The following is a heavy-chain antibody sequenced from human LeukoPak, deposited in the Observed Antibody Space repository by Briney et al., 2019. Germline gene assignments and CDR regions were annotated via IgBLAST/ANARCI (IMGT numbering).Heavy chain of an antibody. V-gene: IGHV4-4*07. J-gene: IGHJ4*02. Sequence: SETLSLTCTVSGGSVSSNYWNWIRQPAGKGLEWIGRIYNGGITNFNPSLESRLTISLDRSKNQFSLKLTSVTAADTAVYYCANSISLDFQYWGQGTLVTVSS. CDR1: GGSVSSNY. CDR2: IYNGGIT. CDR3: ANSISLDFQY. D-gene: IGHD2-2*02.